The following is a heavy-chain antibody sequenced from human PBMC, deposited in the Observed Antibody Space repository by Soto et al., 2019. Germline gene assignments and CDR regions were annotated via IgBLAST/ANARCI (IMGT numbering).Heavy chain of an antibody. D-gene: IGHD6-25*01. Sequence: EVLLVESGGRLVQPGGSLRLSCAASGFMFSAYWMSWVRQDPGKGLEWVATISGGASDKFYVDSVKGRFTISRDDSKNTLYLQMNSLRDEDTAVYYCVREDWQRIGSWGQGTLVTVSS. CDR1: GFMFSAYW. J-gene: IGHJ4*02. CDR2: ISGGASDK. CDR3: VREDWQRIGS. V-gene: IGHV3-7*01.